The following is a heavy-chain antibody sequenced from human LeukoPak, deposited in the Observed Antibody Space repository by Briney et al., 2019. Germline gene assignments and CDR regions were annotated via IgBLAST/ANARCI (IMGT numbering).Heavy chain of an antibody. CDR1: GFTFSSYS. J-gene: IGHJ6*03. CDR2: ISSSSSYI. Sequence: GGSLRLSCAASGFTFSSYSMNWVRQAPGKGLEWVSSISSSSSYIYYADSVKGRFTISRDNAKNTLYLQMNSLRAEDTAVYYCARDYGSVRSSYYYMDVWGKGTTVTVSS. CDR3: ARDYGSVRSSYYYMDV. D-gene: IGHD3-10*01. V-gene: IGHV3-21*01.